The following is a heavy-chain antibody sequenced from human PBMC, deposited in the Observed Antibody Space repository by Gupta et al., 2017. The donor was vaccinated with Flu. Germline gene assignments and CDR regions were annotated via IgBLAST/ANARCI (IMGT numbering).Heavy chain of an antibody. V-gene: IGHV7-4-1*02. CDR2: VHTTNGNP. CDR3: TRGAARTQNAFDI. D-gene: IGHD1-14*01. CDR1: GFTVTDYA. Sequence: QAQLVQSGSEVKQPGASVKVSCQASGFTVTDYALNWVRQAPGQGPEWMGWVHTTNGNPTYAQGFRGHFVCSWDTSVSATYLQITGLRADDTAMYYCTRGAARTQNAFDIWGQGTTVTVAS. J-gene: IGHJ3*02.